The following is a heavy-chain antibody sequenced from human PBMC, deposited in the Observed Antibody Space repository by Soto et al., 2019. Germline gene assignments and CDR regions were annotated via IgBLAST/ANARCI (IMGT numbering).Heavy chain of an antibody. CDR1: RSVFWSYA. Sequence: LSNANPRSVFWSYAIAFVGHGISKEPEWVSTIVGSGDNGDATRYADSVKGRFTISRDNSKNTLYLQMNSLRAEDTGIYYCAKDYSVLVIPTTLFANWGQGALVTVSS. V-gene: IGHV3-23*01. CDR2: IVGSGDNGDAT. J-gene: IGHJ4*02. D-gene: IGHD3-10*02. CDR3: AKDYSVLVIPTTLFAN.